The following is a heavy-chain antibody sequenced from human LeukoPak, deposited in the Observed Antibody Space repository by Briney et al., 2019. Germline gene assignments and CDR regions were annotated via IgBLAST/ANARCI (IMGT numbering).Heavy chain of an antibody. CDR3: ARRAIVVVPAAKGWFDP. CDR2: IYYSGST. J-gene: IGHJ5*02. D-gene: IGHD2-2*01. V-gene: IGHV4-39*01. Sequence: SETLSLTCTVSGGAISSSTYNWGWIRQPPGKGLEWIGTIYYSGSTYYNPSLQSRVTISVDTSKNQFSLKLSSVTAADTAVYYCARRAIVVVPAAKGWFDPWGQGTLVTVSS. CDR1: GGAISSSTYN.